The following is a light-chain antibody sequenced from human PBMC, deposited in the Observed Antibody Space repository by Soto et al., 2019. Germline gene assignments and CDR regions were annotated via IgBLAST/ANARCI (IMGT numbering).Light chain of an antibody. V-gene: IGKV3-15*01. CDR2: GAS. J-gene: IGKJ1*01. CDR3: QQYNNWPPWT. Sequence: EIVMTQSPATLSVSPGARATLSCRASQSVSSNLAWYQQKPGQAPRLLIYGASTRATRIPARFSGSGSGTEFTLTISSLQSEDFAGYYCQQYNNWPPWTFGQGTKVEIK. CDR1: QSVSSN.